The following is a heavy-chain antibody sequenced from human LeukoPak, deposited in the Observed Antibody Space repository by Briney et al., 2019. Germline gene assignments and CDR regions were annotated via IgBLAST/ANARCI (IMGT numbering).Heavy chain of an antibody. Sequence: PGGSLRLSCAASGFIFSSYWMDWIRQAPGKGLVWVSRTNNDGSITTYADSVKGRFTISRDNAKNTLYLQMNSLRAEDTAVYYCARDLGRVDYDSSGFDYWGQGTLVTVSS. V-gene: IGHV3-74*01. CDR3: ARDLGRVDYDSSGFDY. CDR1: GFIFSSYW. J-gene: IGHJ4*02. D-gene: IGHD3-22*01. CDR2: TNNDGSIT.